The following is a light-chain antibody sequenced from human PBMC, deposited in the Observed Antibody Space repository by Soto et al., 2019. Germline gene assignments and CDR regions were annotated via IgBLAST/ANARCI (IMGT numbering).Light chain of an antibody. Sequence: QSALTQPASVSGSPGQSITISCTGTSCDVGGYNYVSWYQQHPGKAPKLMIYEGSKRPSGVSNRFSGSKSGNTASLTISGLQAEDEADYYCCSYAGSSPWVFGGGTKVTVL. CDR2: EGS. CDR3: CSYAGSSPWV. V-gene: IGLV2-23*01. CDR1: SCDVGGYNY. J-gene: IGLJ3*02.